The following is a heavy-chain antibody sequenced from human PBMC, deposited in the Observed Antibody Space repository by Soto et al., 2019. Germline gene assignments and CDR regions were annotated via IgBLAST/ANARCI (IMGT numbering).Heavy chain of an antibody. Sequence: ASVKVSFKASGYTFTSYGISWVRQAPGQGLEWMGWISAYNGNTNYAQKLQGRVTMTTDTSTSTAYMELRSLRSDDTAVYYCARGGNGWSMEKYYFDYWGQGTLVTVSS. J-gene: IGHJ4*02. CDR1: GYTFTSYG. CDR2: ISAYNGNT. D-gene: IGHD6-19*01. V-gene: IGHV1-18*01. CDR3: ARGGNGWSMEKYYFDY.